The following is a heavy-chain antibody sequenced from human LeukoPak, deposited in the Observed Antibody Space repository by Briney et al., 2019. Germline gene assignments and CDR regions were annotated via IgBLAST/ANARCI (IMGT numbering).Heavy chain of an antibody. CDR1: GFTFSSYA. CDR3: ARDTYYYDSSGYWHDAFDI. D-gene: IGHD3-22*01. V-gene: IGHV3-30*04. Sequence: GGSLRLSCAASGFTFSSYAMHWVRQAPGKGLEWVAVISYDGSNKFYADSVKGRFTISRDNAKNSLYLQMNSLRAEDTAVYYCARDTYYYDSSGYWHDAFDIWGQGTMVTVSS. J-gene: IGHJ3*02. CDR2: ISYDGSNK.